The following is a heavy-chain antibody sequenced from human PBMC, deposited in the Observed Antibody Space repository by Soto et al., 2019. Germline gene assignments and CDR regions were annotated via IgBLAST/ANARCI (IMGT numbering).Heavy chain of an antibody. Sequence: SVKVSCKASGGTFSSNSISWVLQAPGQGLEWMGGIIPMFGTTDYSQRFQGRVTITADTSTSTAYMELNSLRSGDTAMYYCARVVPAATILGALKTWGQGTLVTVSS. CDR2: IIPMFGTT. D-gene: IGHD3-3*02. V-gene: IGHV1-69*06. J-gene: IGHJ4*02. CDR1: GGTFSSNS. CDR3: ARVVPAATILGALKT.